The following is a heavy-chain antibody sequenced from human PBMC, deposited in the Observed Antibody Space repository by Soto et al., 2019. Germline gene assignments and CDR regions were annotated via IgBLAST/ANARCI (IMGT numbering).Heavy chain of an antibody. D-gene: IGHD2-15*01. V-gene: IGHV4-4*08. CDR1: GGSISSFY. Sequence: SETLSLTCTVSGGSISSFYWSWIRQPPGKGLEWIGYIYKSATTYYNPSFESRVAISLDTSKSQLSLNVTSVTAADTAVYFCARGRYCLTGRCFPNWFDSWGQGTLGTVSS. CDR2: IYKSATT. J-gene: IGHJ5*01. CDR3: ARGRYCLTGRCFPNWFDS.